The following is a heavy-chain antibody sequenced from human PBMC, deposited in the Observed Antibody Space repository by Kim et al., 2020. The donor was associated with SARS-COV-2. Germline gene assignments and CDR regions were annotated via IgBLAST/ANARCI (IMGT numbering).Heavy chain of an antibody. V-gene: IGHV3-23*01. CDR2: ITGTVDAT. CDR1: GFPFSSYG. D-gene: IGHD3-22*01. J-gene: IGHJ3*02. CDR3: AKVGVPGTYDRSGYYGAFVI. Sequence: GGSLRLSCAAGFPFSSYGMSWVRQAPGKGLEWVSCITGTVDATYYADPVKGRFTISRDNSKRTLFLQMNSLRAEDTAVYYCAKVGVPGTYDRSGYYGAFVIWGQGTSVIVSP.